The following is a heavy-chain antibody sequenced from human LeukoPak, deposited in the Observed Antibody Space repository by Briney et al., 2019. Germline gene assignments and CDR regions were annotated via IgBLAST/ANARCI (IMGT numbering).Heavy chain of an antibody. V-gene: IGHV4-59*01. CDR3: ARGSGYSYGYDAFDI. J-gene: IGHJ3*02. CDR1: GGSISSYY. CDR2: IYYSGST. D-gene: IGHD5-18*01. Sequence: PSETLSLTCTVSGGSISSYYWSWIRQPPGKGLESIGYIYYSGSTNYNPSLKSRVTISVDTSKNQFSLKLSSVTAADTAVYYCARGSGYSYGYDAFDIWGQGTMVTVSS.